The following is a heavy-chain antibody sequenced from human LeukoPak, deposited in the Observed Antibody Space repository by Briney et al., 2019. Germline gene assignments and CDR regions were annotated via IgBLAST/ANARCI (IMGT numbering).Heavy chain of an antibody. CDR3: AKPKAAYYYDSGGYYLDY. Sequence: GGSLRLSCAASGFTFSSYGMHWVRQAPGKGLEWVAVISYDGSNKYYADSVKGRFTISRDNSKNTLYLQMNSLRAEDTAVYYCAKPKAAYYYDSGGYYLDYWGQGTLVTVSS. CDR2: ISYDGSNK. D-gene: IGHD3-22*01. CDR1: GFTFSSYG. V-gene: IGHV3-30*18. J-gene: IGHJ4*02.